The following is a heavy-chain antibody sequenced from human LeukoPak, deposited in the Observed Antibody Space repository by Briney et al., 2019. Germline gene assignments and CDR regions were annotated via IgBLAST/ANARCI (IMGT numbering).Heavy chain of an antibody. CDR1: GGSFSGYY. Sequence: PSETLSLTCAVYGGSFSGYYWSWIRQPPGKGLEWIGEINHSGSTNYNPSLKSRVTIPVDTSKNQFSLKLSSVTAADTAVYYCARQSGYSYGTYYFDYWGQGTLVTVSS. J-gene: IGHJ4*02. D-gene: IGHD5-18*01. V-gene: IGHV4-34*01. CDR3: ARQSGYSYGTYYFDY. CDR2: INHSGST.